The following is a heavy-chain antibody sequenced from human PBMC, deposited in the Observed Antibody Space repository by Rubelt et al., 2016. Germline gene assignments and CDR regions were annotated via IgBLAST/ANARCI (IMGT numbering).Heavy chain of an antibody. D-gene: IGHD3-3*01. CDR3: ARGGSGSYTGGSWFDP. Sequence: QVRLQQWGAGLFKPSETLSLTCAVYGGSFSGYYWTWIRQPPGKGLAWIGEINHSGSTNYNPSLKRRVTISVDRSKNQFSLKVRCVTAADTAVYCCARGGSGSYTGGSWFDPWGQGTLVTVSS. CDR1: GGSFSGYY. J-gene: IGHJ5*02. V-gene: IGHV4-34*01. CDR2: INHSGST.